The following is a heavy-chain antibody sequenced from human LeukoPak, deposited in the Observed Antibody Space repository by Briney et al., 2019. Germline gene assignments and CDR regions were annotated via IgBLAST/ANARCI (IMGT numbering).Heavy chain of an antibody. CDR3: ARAAGYYYDSSGYNWFDP. CDR2: ISSGSTYI. J-gene: IGHJ5*02. D-gene: IGHD3-22*01. CDR1: GFTFSSYA. V-gene: IGHV3-21*04. Sequence: GGSLRLSCAASGFTFSSYAMSWVRQAPGKGLEWVSSISSGSTYIYYADSVKGRFTISRDNAKNSLYLQMNSLRAEDTAVYYCARAAGYYYDSSGYNWFDPWGQGTLVTVSS.